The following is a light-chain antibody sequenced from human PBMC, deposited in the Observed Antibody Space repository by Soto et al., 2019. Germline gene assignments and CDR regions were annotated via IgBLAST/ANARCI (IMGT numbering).Light chain of an antibody. CDR2: GAS. V-gene: IGKV3-15*01. CDR3: QQYNNWWT. J-gene: IGKJ1*01. CDR1: QSVSNN. Sequence: EIVMTQSPATLSVSPGERATLSCRASQSVSNNLAWYQKKPGQAPRLLIYGASTRATGIPARFSGSGSGTEFTLTISRLHSEDFAVYYCQQYNNWWTFGQGTRVEIK.